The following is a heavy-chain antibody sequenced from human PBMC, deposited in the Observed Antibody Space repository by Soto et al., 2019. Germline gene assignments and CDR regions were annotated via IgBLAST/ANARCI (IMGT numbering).Heavy chain of an antibody. CDR2: ISGSGGST. D-gene: IGHD3-3*01. V-gene: IGHV3-23*01. Sequence: GGSLRLSCSASGFTFSSYAMSWVRQAPGKGLEWVSVISGSGGSTYYADSVKGRFTISRDNSKNTLYLQMNSLRAEDTAVYYCANLAEPGVVIGNCMDVWGTGTTVTVSS. CDR3: ANLAEPGVVIGNCMDV. J-gene: IGHJ6*04. CDR1: GFTFSSYA.